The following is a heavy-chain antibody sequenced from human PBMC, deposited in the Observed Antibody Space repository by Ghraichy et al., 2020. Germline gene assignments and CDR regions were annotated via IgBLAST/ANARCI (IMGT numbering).Heavy chain of an antibody. CDR1: GVSISSHY. Sequence: SETLSLTCTVSGVSISSHYWSWIRQSPGQGLEWIGHIYSSGNTNYNPSLKSRVAMSADTFKNQVSMRLTSVTAADTAVYFCAREAHNWLDPWGQGTLVTVSS. CDR2: IYSSGNT. J-gene: IGHJ5*02. CDR3: AREAHNWLDP. V-gene: IGHV4-59*11.